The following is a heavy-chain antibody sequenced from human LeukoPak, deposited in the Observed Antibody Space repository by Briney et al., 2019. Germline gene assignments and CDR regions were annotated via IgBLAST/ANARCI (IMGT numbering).Heavy chain of an antibody. D-gene: IGHD3-16*01. CDR2: ISSGGDRT. V-gene: IGHV3-23*01. J-gene: IGHJ4*02. Sequence: PGGSLRLSCAATGFSFSPYALSWVRQAPGKGLEWVSAISSGGDRTYYADSVTGRFTISRDNSKNMLFLQMSSLRAEDAAMYYCTREAIATGYAYDWGQGTLVTVFS. CDR1: GFSFSPYA. CDR3: TREAIATGYAYD.